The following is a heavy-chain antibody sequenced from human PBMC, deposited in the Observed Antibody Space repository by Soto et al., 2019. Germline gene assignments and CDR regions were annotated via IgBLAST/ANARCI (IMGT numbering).Heavy chain of an antibody. D-gene: IGHD3-10*01. CDR1: GFTVSSNY. CDR3: ARDRMVRGGIYYYYYGMDV. J-gene: IGHJ6*02. CDR2: IYSGGST. Sequence: GGSLRLSCAASGFTVSSNYMSWVRQAPGKGLEWVSVIYSGGSTYYADSVKGRFTISRHNSKNTLYLQMNSLRAEDTAVYYCARDRMVRGGIYYYYYGMDVWGQGTTVTVSS. V-gene: IGHV3-53*04.